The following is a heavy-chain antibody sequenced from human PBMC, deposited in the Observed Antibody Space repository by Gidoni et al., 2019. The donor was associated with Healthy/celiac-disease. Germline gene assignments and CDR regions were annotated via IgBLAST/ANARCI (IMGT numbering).Heavy chain of an antibody. CDR2: INHSGST. CDR3: ARIRYCSSTSCYKRGYYLDY. J-gene: IGHJ4*02. V-gene: IGHV4-34*01. D-gene: IGHD2-2*02. CDR1: GGSFSGYY. Sequence: QVQLQQWGAGLLKPSETLSLTCAVSGGSFSGYYWSWIRQPPGKGLEWIGEINHSGSTNYNPSLKSRVTISVDTSKNQFSLKLSSVTAADTAVYYCARIRYCSSTSCYKRGYYLDYWGQGTLVTVSS.